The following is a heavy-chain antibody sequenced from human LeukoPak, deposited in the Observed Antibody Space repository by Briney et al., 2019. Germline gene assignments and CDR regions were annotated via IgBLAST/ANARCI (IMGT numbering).Heavy chain of an antibody. J-gene: IGHJ3*02. D-gene: IGHD3-22*01. V-gene: IGHV3-23*01. CDR1: GFTFSSYA. Sequence: PGGSLRLSCAASGFTFSSYAMSWVRQAPGKGLEWVSAISGSGGSTYYADSVKGRFTISRDNSKNTLYLQMNSLRAEDTAVYYCAKESYYDSSGYFPVGFALDIWGQGTMVTVSS. CDR2: ISGSGGST. CDR3: AKESYYDSSGYFPVGFALDI.